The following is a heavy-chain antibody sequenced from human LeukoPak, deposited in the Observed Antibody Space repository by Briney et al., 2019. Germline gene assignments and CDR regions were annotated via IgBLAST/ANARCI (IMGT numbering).Heavy chain of an antibody. D-gene: IGHD1-26*01. CDR1: DGSINSYY. J-gene: IGHJ6*02. CDR3: ARGRSNYYGMDV. Sequence: SETLFLTCSVSDGSINSYYWNWIRRPPGKGLEWIGYIYYNGNTNYSPSLKSRVTMSVDTSKNLFSLKVSSVTAADTAVYYCARGRSNYYGMDVWGQGTTVTVSS. V-gene: IGHV4-59*01. CDR2: IYYNGNT.